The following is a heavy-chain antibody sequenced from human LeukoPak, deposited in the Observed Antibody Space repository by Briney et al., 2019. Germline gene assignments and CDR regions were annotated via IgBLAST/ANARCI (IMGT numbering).Heavy chain of an antibody. CDR1: GGSISSYY. J-gene: IGHJ4*02. D-gene: IGHD5-24*01. CDR2: IYYSGST. CDR3: ARDRAFDY. Sequence: SETLPLTCTVSGGSISSYYWSWIRQPPGKGLEWIGYIYYSGSTNYSPSLKSRVTISVDTSKNQFSLKLSSVTAADTAVYYCARDRAFDYWGQGTLVTVSS. V-gene: IGHV4-59*01.